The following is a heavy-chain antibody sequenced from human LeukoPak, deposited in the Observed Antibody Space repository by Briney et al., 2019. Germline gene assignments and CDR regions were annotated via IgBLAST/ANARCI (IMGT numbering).Heavy chain of an antibody. CDR3: AREDYYDSSEI. V-gene: IGHV1-69*13. CDR2: IIPIFGTS. Sequence: SVKVSCMASGGTFSSYPVSWVRQAPGQGLEWMGGIIPIFGTSNYAQKFQGRVTITADESTSTAYMELSTLRSEDTAVYYCAREDYYDSSEIWGQGTMVTVSS. CDR1: GGTFSSYP. D-gene: IGHD3-22*01. J-gene: IGHJ3*02.